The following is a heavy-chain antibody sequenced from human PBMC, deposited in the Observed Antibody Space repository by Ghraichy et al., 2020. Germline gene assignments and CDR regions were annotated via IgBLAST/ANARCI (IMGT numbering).Heavy chain of an antibody. CDR2: ISSSSSYI. D-gene: IGHD6-13*01. J-gene: IGHJ4*02. CDR3: ARVDDPAGFYYFDY. Sequence: GGSLRLSCAASGFTFSSYSMNWVRQAPGKGLEWVSSISSSSSYIYYADSVKGRFTISRDNAKNSLYLQMNSLRAEDTAVYYCARVDDPAGFYYFDYWGQGTLVTVSS. V-gene: IGHV3-21*01. CDR1: GFTFSSYS.